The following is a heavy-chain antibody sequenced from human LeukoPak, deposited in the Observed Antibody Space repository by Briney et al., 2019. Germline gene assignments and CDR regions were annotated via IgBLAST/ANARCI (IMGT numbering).Heavy chain of an antibody. CDR1: GYTLIDYG. J-gene: IGHJ5*02. D-gene: IGHD1-26*01. CDR2: ISASTGYT. Sequence: ASVKVSCKASGYTLIDYGISWVRQAPGQGLEWMGWISASTGYTNYAQKLQGRLTMTTDTSTNTAYIELRSLRSDDTAVYYCARDLGRFSGRCYPNWFDPWGQGALVTVSS. V-gene: IGHV1-18*01. CDR3: ARDLGRFSGRCYPNWFDP.